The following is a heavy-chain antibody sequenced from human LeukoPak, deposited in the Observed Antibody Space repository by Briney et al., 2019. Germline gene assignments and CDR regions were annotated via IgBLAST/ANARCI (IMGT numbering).Heavy chain of an antibody. CDR3: ARSLGGEYFDY. CDR1: GYSISSDYY. V-gene: IGHV4-38-2*02. D-gene: IGHD4-23*01. Sequence: SETLSLTCTVSGYSISSDYYWGWIRQPPGKGLEWIGSIYHSGNSYYNPSLKSRVTISIDTSKNQFSLRLSSVTAADTAVYYCARSLGGEYFDYWGQGTLVTVSS. CDR2: IYHSGNS. J-gene: IGHJ4*02.